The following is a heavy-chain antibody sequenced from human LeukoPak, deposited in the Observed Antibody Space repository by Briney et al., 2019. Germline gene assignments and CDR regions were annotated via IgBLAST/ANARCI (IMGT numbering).Heavy chain of an antibody. V-gene: IGHV3-64*01. CDR3: ATGRLNNWNLPFAD. D-gene: IGHD1-20*01. Sequence: PGGSLRLSCAASGFTFSSYAMHWVRQAPGKGLEYVSAISYHGVSTYYAHSVKGRFTISRDNSSNTLYLRTGSLRAEDMAVYYCATGRLNNWNLPFADWGQGALVTVSS. J-gene: IGHJ4*02. CDR1: GFTFSSYA. CDR2: ISYHGVST.